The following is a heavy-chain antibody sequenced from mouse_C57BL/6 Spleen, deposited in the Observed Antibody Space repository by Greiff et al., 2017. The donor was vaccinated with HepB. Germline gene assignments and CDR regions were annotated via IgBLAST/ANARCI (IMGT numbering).Heavy chain of an antibody. CDR1: GFNIKDYY. J-gene: IGHJ3*01. Sequence: EVQLQQSGAELVRPGASVKLSCTASGFNIKDYYMHWVKQRPEQGLEWIGRIDPEDGDTEYAPKFQGKATMTADTSSNTAYLQLSSLTSEDTAVYYCTPGYYGSSLPFAYWGQGTLVTVSA. CDR2: IDPEDGDT. CDR3: TPGYYGSSLPFAY. D-gene: IGHD1-1*01. V-gene: IGHV14-1*01.